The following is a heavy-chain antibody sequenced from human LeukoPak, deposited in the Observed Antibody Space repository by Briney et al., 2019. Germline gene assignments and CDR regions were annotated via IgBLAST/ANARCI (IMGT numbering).Heavy chain of an antibody. CDR3: AKDRGYSSSFFEI. V-gene: IGHV3-9*03. D-gene: IGHD6-19*01. CDR1: GFTFDDYA. CDR2: ISWNSGKI. Sequence: GGSLRLSCAASGFTFDDYAMHWVRQAPGKGLEWVSGISWNSGKIDYADSVKGRFTISRDNAKNSLYLQMNSLRVEDMALYYCAKDRGYSSSFFEIWGQGTLVTVSS. J-gene: IGHJ4*02.